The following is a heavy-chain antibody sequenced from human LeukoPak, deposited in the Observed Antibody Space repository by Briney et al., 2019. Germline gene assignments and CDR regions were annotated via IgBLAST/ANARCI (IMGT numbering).Heavy chain of an antibody. V-gene: IGHV4-34*01. Sequence: SETLSLTCAVYGGSFSGYYWSWIRQPPGKGLEWIGEINHSGSTNYNPSLKSRVTISVDTSKNQFSLKLSSVTAADTVVYYCARLAYWYFDLWGRGTLVTVSS. D-gene: IGHD3-3*02. CDR3: ARLAYWYFDL. CDR1: GGSFSGYY. CDR2: INHSGST. J-gene: IGHJ2*01.